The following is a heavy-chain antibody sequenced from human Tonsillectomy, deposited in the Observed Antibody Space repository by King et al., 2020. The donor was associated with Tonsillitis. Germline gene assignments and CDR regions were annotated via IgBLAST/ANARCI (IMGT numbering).Heavy chain of an antibody. V-gene: IGHV3-23*04. CDR1: GFTFSSYA. D-gene: IGHD3-10*01. CDR3: AIEGLWAYWYFDL. Sequence: VQLVESGGGLVHPGGSLRLSCAASGFTFSSYAMSWVRQAPGKGLEWVSGISVRGDSTSYTDSVKGRFTISRDNSNHTLYLQMNSLRADDTAVYYCAIEGLWAYWYFDLWGRGTLDSVSS. CDR2: ISVRGDST. J-gene: IGHJ2*01.